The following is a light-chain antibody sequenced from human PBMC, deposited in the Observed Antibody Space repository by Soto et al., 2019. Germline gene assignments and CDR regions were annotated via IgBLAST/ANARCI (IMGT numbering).Light chain of an antibody. CDR3: AAWDDSLSGWV. CDR2: SNY. V-gene: IGLV1-44*01. J-gene: IGLJ3*02. Sequence: QSVLTQPPSASGTPGQRVTISCSGSRSNIETNTVNWYQHLPGTAPKLLIYSNYQRPSGVPDRFSGSKSGTSASLAISGLQSEDEADYYCAAWDDSLSGWVFGGGNKLTVL. CDR1: RSNIETNT.